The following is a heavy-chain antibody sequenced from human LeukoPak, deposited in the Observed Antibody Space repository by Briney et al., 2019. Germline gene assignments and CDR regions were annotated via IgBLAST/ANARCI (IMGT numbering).Heavy chain of an antibody. J-gene: IGHJ5*02. CDR1: GGSFSGYY. D-gene: IGHD1-26*01. Sequence: SETLSLTCAVYGGSFSGYYWSWIRQPPGKGLEWIGEINHSGSTNYNPSLKSRVTISVDTSKNQFSLKLSSVTAADTAVYYCARGVSGVDPWGQGTLVTVSS. CDR2: INHSGST. V-gene: IGHV4-34*01. CDR3: ARGVSGVDP.